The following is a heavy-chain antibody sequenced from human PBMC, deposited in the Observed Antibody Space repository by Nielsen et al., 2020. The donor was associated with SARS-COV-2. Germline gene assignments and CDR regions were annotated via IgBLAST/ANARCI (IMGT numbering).Heavy chain of an antibody. CDR3: AREGESYYGMDV. D-gene: IGHD1-26*01. CDR2: INSDGSST. Sequence: GGSLRLSCAASGFTFSSYWMHWVRQAPGKGLVWVSRINSDGSSTSYADSVKGRFTISRDNAKNTLYLQMNSLRAEDTAVYYCAREGESYYGMDVWGQGTTVTVSS. V-gene: IGHV3-74*01. CDR1: GFTFSSYW. J-gene: IGHJ6*02.